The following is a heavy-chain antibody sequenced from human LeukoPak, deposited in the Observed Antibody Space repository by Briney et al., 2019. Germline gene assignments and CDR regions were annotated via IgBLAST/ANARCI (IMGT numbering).Heavy chain of an antibody. CDR3: AREGEMATISQGSAFDI. Sequence: GASVKVSCKASGGTFSSYAISWVRQAPGQGLEWMGGIIPIFGTANYAQKFQGRVTITTDESTSTVYMELSSLRSEDTAVYYCAREGEMATISQGSAFDIWGQGTMVTVSS. D-gene: IGHD5-24*01. CDR2: IIPIFGTA. CDR1: GGTFSSYA. V-gene: IGHV1-69*05. J-gene: IGHJ3*02.